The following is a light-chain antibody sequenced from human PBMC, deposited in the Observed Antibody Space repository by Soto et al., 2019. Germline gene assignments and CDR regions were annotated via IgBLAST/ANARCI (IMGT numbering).Light chain of an antibody. Sequence: QSVLTQPASVSGSPGQSITISCTGTSSDVGGYDYVSWYQLHPGKAPKHMVFEVSNRPSGVSYRFSGSKSGNTASLTISGLQAEDEADYFCRSYSISTAYLFGTGTKVTVL. CDR1: SSDVGGYDY. V-gene: IGLV2-14*01. J-gene: IGLJ1*01. CDR2: EVS. CDR3: RSYSISTAYL.